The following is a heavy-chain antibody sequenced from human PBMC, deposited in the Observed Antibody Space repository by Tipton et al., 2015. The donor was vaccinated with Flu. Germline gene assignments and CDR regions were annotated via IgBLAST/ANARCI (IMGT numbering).Heavy chain of an antibody. CDR1: GGSMRSSSHY. CDR2: MFYTGVT. CDR3: ARNVFEGYGDYRNWYFDL. D-gene: IGHD4-17*01. Sequence: TVSLTCTVFGGSMRSSSHYWAWIRQPPGQGLEWIGSMFYTGVTYHNASLKNRVTISMDRSETQLSLQLTSVTAADTAVYYCARNVFEGYGDYRNWYFDLWGRGTLVTVSS. J-gene: IGHJ2*01. V-gene: IGHV4-39*01.